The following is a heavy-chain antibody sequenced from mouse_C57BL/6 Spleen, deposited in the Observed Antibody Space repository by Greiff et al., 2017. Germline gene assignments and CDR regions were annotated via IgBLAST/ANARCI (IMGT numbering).Heavy chain of an antibody. CDR3: ARRGYSNYVSAMDY. D-gene: IGHD2-5*01. CDR1: GYNFTSYG. J-gene: IGHJ4*01. V-gene: IGHV1-81*01. CDR2: VYPRSGNT. Sequence: VNLVESGAELARPGASVKLSCKASGYNFTSYGISWVKQSTGKGLEWIGEVYPRSGNTYYNEKFKGKAPLTADKSSSTAYMELRSLTSEDSAVYFCARRGYSNYVSAMDYWGQGTSVTVSS.